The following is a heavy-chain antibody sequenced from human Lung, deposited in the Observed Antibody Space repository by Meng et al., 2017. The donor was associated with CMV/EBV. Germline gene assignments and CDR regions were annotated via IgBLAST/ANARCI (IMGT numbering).Heavy chain of an antibody. CDR2: IKEDGSEK. CDR3: ARDQGSCTSISCRGDAFDI. CDR1: GITFSSNW. J-gene: IGHJ3*02. D-gene: IGHD2-2*01. V-gene: IGHV3-7*01. Sequence: GESXKISCAASGITFSSNWMSWVREAPGKGLEWVANIKEDGSEKYYVESVKGRFTISRDNAKKSLYLQMNSLRAEDTAVYYCARDQGSCTSISCRGDAFDIWXQGTXVTVSS.